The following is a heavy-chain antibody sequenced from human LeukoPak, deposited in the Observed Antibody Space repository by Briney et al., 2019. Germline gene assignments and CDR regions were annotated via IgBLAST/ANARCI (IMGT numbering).Heavy chain of an antibody. V-gene: IGHV1-69*13. CDR2: VIPISGTT. J-gene: IGHJ4*02. D-gene: IGHD2-2*01. CDR3: ARLAVVPAAMSPDY. CDR1: GGSFYSYP. Sequence: ASVKVSCKASGGSFYSYPIAWVRQAPGQGLEWLGAVIPISGTTHYAQKFQGRVSITVDDSTTTVYMQLSGLRSDDTAVYFCARLAVVPAAMSPDYWGQGTLVIVSS.